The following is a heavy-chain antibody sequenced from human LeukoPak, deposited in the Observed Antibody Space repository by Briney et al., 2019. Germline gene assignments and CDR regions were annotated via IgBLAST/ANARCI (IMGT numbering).Heavy chain of an antibody. J-gene: IGHJ4*02. CDR2: INHSGST. D-gene: IGHD1-26*01. Sequence: SETLSLTCTVSGGAISSYYWSWIRQPPGKGLEWIGEINHSGSTNYNPSLKSRVTISVDTSKNQFSLKLSSVTAADTAVYYCASTSGELDYLYYFDYWGQGTLVTVSS. V-gene: IGHV4-34*01. CDR1: GGAISSYY. CDR3: ASTSGELDYLYYFDY.